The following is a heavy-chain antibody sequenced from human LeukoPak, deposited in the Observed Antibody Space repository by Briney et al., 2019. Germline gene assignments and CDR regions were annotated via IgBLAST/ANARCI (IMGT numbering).Heavy chain of an antibody. CDR1: GFTVSNNY. D-gene: IGHD2-2*01. CDR2: IYSAGST. Sequence: GGSLRLSCAASGFTVSNNYMTWVRQAPGKGLEWVSPIYSAGSTYYADSVKGRFTISRDNSKNTVYLQMNSLRAEDTAVYYCAREGYCSSTSCYLVNYWGQGTLVTVSS. J-gene: IGHJ4*02. V-gene: IGHV3-66*01. CDR3: AREGYCSSTSCYLVNY.